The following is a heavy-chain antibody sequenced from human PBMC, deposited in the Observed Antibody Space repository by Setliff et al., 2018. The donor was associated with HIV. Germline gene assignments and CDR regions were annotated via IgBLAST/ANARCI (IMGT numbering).Heavy chain of an antibody. CDR3: ARETYYYDSSGYWRSDAFDV. D-gene: IGHD3-22*01. CDR2: IYYSGST. Sequence: SETLSLTCTVSGGSISSGGYYWSWSRQHPGKGLEWIGYIYYSGSTNYNPSLKSRVTISVDTSKKPFSLRLSSVTAADTAVYYCARETYYYDSSGYWRSDAFDVWGQGTMVTVSS. V-gene: IGHV4-61*08. J-gene: IGHJ3*01. CDR1: GGSISSGGYY.